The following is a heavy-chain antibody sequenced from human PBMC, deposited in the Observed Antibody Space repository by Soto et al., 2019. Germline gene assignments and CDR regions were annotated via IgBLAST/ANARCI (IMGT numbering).Heavy chain of an antibody. CDR1: GFTFSSYS. CDR2: ISSSSSTI. V-gene: IGHV3-48*02. J-gene: IGHJ6*02. D-gene: IGHD4-17*01. CDR3: ARDSTVVTWGYYYYYGMDV. Sequence: PGGSLRLSCAASGFTFSSYSMNWVRQAPGKGLEWVSYISSSSSTIYYADSVKGRFTISRDNAKNSLYLQMNSLRDEDTAVYYCARDSTVVTWGYYYYYGMDVWGQGTTVTVSS.